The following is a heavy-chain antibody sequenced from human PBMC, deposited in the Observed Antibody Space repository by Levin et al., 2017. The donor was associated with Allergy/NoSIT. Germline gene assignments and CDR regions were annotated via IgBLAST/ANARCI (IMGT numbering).Heavy chain of an antibody. V-gene: IGHV4-34*01. Sequence: MTSETLSLTCAVYGGSFSGYYWSWIRQPPGKGLEWIGEINHTGSTNYNPSLKSRVTISVDTSKNQFSLKLSSVTAADTAIYYCARAPPSYCSSTSCHSPVRQYTWFDPWGQGTLVTVSS. D-gene: IGHD2-2*01. CDR2: INHTGST. CDR3: ARAPPSYCSSTSCHSPVRQYTWFDP. CDR1: GGSFSGYY. J-gene: IGHJ5*02.